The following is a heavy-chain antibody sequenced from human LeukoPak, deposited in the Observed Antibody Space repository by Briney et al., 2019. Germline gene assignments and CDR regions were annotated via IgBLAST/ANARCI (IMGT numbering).Heavy chain of an antibody. V-gene: IGHV1-8*01. CDR3: AIPLRYYYGSGSYYGGNYYYYMDV. CDR2: MNPNSGNT. D-gene: IGHD3-10*01. J-gene: IGHJ6*03. CDR1: GYTFTSYD. Sequence: ASVKVSCKASGYTFTSYDINWVRQATGQGLEWMGWMNPNSGNTGYAQKFQGRVTMTRNTSISTAYMELSSLRSEDTAVYYCAIPLRYYYGSGSYYGGNYYYYMDVWGKGTTVTVSS.